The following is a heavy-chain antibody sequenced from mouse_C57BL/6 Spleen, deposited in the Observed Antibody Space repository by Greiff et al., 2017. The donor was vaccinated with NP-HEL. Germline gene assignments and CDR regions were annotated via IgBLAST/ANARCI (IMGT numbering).Heavy chain of an antibody. D-gene: IGHD1-1*01. CDR3: ARSGGSRFFYAMDY. Sequence: VQLQQPGAELVMPGASVKLSCKASGYTFTSYWMHWVKQRPGQGLEWIGEIDPSDSYTNYNQKFKGKSTLTVDKSSSTAYMQLSSLTSEDSAVYYCARSGGSRFFYAMDYWGQGTSVTVSS. V-gene: IGHV1-69*01. J-gene: IGHJ4*01. CDR2: IDPSDSYT. CDR1: GYTFTSYW.